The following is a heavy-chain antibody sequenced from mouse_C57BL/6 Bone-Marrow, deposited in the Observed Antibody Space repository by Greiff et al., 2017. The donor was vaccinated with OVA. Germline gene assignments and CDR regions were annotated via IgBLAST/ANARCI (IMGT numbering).Heavy chain of an antibody. Sequence: EVQLVQSVAELVRPGASVKLSCTASGFNFKNYYMHWVKQRPEQGLEWIGRIDPANGNTKYAQKFKGKATLTADTSSNTAYLQLSSLSSEDTAVDCCAVGNFGSSVYAMDYWGQGTSVTVSS. CDR3: AVGNFGSSVYAMDY. V-gene: IGHV14-3*01. CDR1: GFNFKNYY. CDR2: IDPANGNT. J-gene: IGHJ4*01. D-gene: IGHD1-1*01.